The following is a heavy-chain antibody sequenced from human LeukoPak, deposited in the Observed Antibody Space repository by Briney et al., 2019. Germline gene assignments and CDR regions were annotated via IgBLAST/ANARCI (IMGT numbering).Heavy chain of an antibody. CDR1: DGSLSGYY. D-gene: IGHD5-18*01. CDR2: INHSGST. Sequence: SETLSLTCAVYDGSLSGYYWSWIRQPPGKGLEWIGEINHSGSTDYNPSLKSRVTISVDTSKNQFSLKLSSVTAEDTAVYYCARGYVETAMVSLPFDYWGQGTLVTVSS. J-gene: IGHJ4*02. V-gene: IGHV4-34*01. CDR3: ARGYVETAMVSLPFDY.